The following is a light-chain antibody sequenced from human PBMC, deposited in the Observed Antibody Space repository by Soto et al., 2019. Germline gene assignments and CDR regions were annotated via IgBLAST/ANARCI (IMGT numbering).Light chain of an antibody. V-gene: IGKV1-5*03. CDR1: QSISSW. CDR3: QQYNSYWT. J-gene: IGKJ1*01. Sequence: DIPMTQSPSTLSASVGDRITITCRASQSISSWSAWYQQKPGKAPKLLIYKASSLESGVPSRFSGSGSGTEFTLTISSLQPDDFATYYCQQYNSYWTFGQGTKVDIK. CDR2: KAS.